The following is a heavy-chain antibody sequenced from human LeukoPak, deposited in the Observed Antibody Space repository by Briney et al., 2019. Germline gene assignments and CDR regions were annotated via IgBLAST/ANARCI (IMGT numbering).Heavy chain of an antibody. J-gene: IGHJ5*02. V-gene: IGHV3-23*01. CDR2: ISNSGGTT. Sequence: HPGGSLRLSCVASGFPFSSYWMTWVRQAPGKGLEWVSTISNSGGTTYYAESVKGRFTISRDNSKNTLYLQMNTLRAEDTAIYYCAKESDYAYNWFDPWGQGTLVTVSS. CDR3: AKESDYAYNWFDP. CDR1: GFPFSSYW. D-gene: IGHD4-17*01.